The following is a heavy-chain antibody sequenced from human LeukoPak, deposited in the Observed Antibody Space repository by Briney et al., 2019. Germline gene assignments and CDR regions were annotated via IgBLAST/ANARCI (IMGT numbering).Heavy chain of an antibody. D-gene: IGHD3-22*01. Sequence: APVKVSCKVSGYTLTELSMHWVRQAPGKGLEWMGGFDLEDGETIYAQKFQGRVTMTEDTSTDTPYMELSSLRSEDTAVYYCARWDYDSSHFDYWGQGTLVTVSS. J-gene: IGHJ4*02. CDR2: FDLEDGET. V-gene: IGHV1-24*01. CDR3: ARWDYDSSHFDY. CDR1: GYTLTELS.